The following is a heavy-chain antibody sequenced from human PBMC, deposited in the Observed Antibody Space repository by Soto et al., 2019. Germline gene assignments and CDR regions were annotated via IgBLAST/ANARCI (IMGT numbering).Heavy chain of an antibody. D-gene: IGHD2-2*01. Sequence: GGSLRLSCAASGFPFSNSWMHWVRQFSGKGLEWVSRINADGTSTSYADSVKGRFTISRDNAKNTLYLHVNSLRAEETAVYYCVKVLARGVGVPRFYFDSSGQGELVPVSS. J-gene: IGHJ4*02. CDR2: INADGTST. V-gene: IGHV3-74*01. CDR1: GFPFSNSW. CDR3: VKVLARGVGVPRFYFDS.